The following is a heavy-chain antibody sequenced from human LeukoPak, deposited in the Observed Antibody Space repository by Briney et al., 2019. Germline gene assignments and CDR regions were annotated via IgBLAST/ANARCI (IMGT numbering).Heavy chain of an antibody. CDR3: ARHLHTGYSYGYCWDY. CDR2: IYPGDSDT. J-gene: IGHJ4*02. D-gene: IGHD5-18*01. Sequence: GESLKISCKGSGHSFTSYWIGWVRQMPGKGLEWMGIIYPGDSDTRYSPSFQGQVTISADKSISTAYLQWSSLKASDTAMYYCARHLHTGYSYGYCWDYWGQGTLVTVSS. V-gene: IGHV5-51*01. CDR1: GHSFTSYW.